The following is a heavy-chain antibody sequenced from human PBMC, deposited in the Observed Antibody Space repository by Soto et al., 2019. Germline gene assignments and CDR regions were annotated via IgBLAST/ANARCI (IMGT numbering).Heavy chain of an antibody. V-gene: IGHV3-23*01. Sequence: QPGGSLRLSCAASGFTFSSYAMSWVRQAPGKGLEWVSAISGSGGSTYYADSVKGRFTISRDNSKNTLYLQMNSLRAEDTAVYYCAKGLRFLEWLSPPVGMDVWGQGTTVTVSS. D-gene: IGHD3-3*01. CDR1: GFTFSSYA. CDR2: ISGSGGST. J-gene: IGHJ6*02. CDR3: AKGLRFLEWLSPPVGMDV.